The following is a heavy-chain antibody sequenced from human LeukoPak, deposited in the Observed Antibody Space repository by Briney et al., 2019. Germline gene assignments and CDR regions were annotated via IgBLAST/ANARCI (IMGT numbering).Heavy chain of an antibody. Sequence: GASLRISCKGSGYTFSSYWIGWVRQLPGKGLEWMGIIYPGDSDTRYSPSLQGQVTISVDTSIGTAYLQWSSLKASDTAIYYCARQNDFRLDYWGQGTLVTVSS. D-gene: IGHD3-3*01. CDR2: IYPGDSDT. J-gene: IGHJ4*02. CDR3: ARQNDFRLDY. CDR1: GYTFSSYW. V-gene: IGHV5-51*01.